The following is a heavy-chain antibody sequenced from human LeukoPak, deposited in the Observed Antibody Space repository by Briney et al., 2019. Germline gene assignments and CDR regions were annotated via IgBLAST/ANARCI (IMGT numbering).Heavy chain of an antibody. Sequence: SETLSLTCAVYGGSFSGYYWSWIRQPPGKGLEWIGEINHSGSTNYNPSLKSRVTISVDTSKNQFSLKLSSVTAADTAVYYCARGPVITIFGVVITAASNWFDPWGQGTLVTVSS. J-gene: IGHJ5*02. CDR2: INHSGST. D-gene: IGHD3-3*01. CDR1: GGSFSGYY. V-gene: IGHV4-34*01. CDR3: ARGPVITIFGVVITAASNWFDP.